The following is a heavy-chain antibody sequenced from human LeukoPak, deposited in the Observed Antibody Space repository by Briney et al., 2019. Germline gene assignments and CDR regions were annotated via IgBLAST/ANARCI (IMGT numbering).Heavy chain of an antibody. Sequence: GASVKVSCKASGYTFTSYDINWVRQATGQGLEWMGWMNPNSGNTGYAQKFQGRVTMTRNTSISTAYMELSSLRSEDTAVYYCARDLSEYYYDSSGFDYWGQGTLVTVSS. V-gene: IGHV1-8*01. J-gene: IGHJ4*02. D-gene: IGHD3-22*01. CDR2: MNPNSGNT. CDR3: ARDLSEYYYDSSGFDY. CDR1: GYTFTSYD.